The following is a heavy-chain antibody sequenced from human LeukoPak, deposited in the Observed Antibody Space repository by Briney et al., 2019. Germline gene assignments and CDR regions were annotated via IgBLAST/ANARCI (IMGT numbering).Heavy chain of an antibody. Sequence: SETLSLTCTVSGGSISSYYWSWIRQPPGKGLEWIGYNYYSGSTNYNPSLKSRVTISVDTSKNQFSLKLSSVTAADTAVYYCARDLGAFDIWGQGTMVTVSS. CDR3: ARDLGAFDI. J-gene: IGHJ3*02. CDR2: NYYSGST. CDR1: GGSISSYY. V-gene: IGHV4-59*01.